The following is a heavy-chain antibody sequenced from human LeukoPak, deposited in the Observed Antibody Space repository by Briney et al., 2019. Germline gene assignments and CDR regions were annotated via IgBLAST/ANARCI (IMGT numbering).Heavy chain of an antibody. Sequence: GGSLRLSCAASGFTFSSYSMKWVRQAPGKGLEWVSSISSSSSYSYHADSMQGRFTISRDNAKNSLYLQMHSLGVEDTAIYYCVRLGKGYSGCDYWGQGTLVTVSS. CDR3: VRLGKGYSGCDY. D-gene: IGHD5-12*01. CDR2: ISSSSSYS. J-gene: IGHJ4*02. V-gene: IGHV3-21*01. CDR1: GFTFSSYS.